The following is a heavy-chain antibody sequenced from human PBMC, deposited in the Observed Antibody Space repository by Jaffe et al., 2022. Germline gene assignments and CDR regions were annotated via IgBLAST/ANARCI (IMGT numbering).Heavy chain of an antibody. CDR2: ISITGSHI. CDR1: GFSFSSYE. D-gene: IGHD6-13*01. CDR3: ARESGKALSSLYYYYMDV. V-gene: IGHV3-48*03. J-gene: IGHJ6*03. Sequence: EVQVVESGGGLVPPGGSLRLSCAASGFSFSSYEMNWVRQAPGKGLEWVSYISITGSHIQYADSVKGRFSISRDNAKNSLYLQMNSLRADDTAVYYCARESGKALSSLYYYYMDVWGKGTAVTVSS.